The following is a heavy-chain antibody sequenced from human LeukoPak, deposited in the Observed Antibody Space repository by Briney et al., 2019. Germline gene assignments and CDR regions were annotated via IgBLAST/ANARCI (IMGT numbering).Heavy chain of an antibody. D-gene: IGHD3-10*01. Sequence: SETLSLTCSVSGGSISSYYCNWIRQPPGKGLEWIGYIYYSGSTNYNPSLKSRVTISVDTSKNQFSLKLSSVTAADTAVYYCAGDYDYGSGKAFDIWGQGTMVTLSS. CDR1: GGSISSYY. CDR2: IYYSGST. CDR3: AGDYDYGSGKAFDI. J-gene: IGHJ3*02. V-gene: IGHV4-59*01.